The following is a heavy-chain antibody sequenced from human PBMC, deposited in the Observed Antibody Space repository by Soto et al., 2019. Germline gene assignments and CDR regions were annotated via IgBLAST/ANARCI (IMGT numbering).Heavy chain of an antibody. D-gene: IGHD1-26*01. Sequence: ASVKVSCEASGYTFTVYYIHWLRQVPGQGLEGMGWINSNSGGPNYAQKFQGRVTMTRDTSISTAYMELSRLTSDDTAVYYCAREAAMGSGNWFDPWGQG. V-gene: IGHV1-2*02. CDR1: GYTFTVYY. CDR3: AREAAMGSGNWFDP. CDR2: INSNSGGP. J-gene: IGHJ5*02.